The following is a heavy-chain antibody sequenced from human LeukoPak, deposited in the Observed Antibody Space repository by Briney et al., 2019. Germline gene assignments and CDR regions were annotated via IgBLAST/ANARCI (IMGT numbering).Heavy chain of an antibody. V-gene: IGHV3-23*01. J-gene: IGHJ4*02. D-gene: IGHD6-13*01. Sequence: GGSLRLSCAASGFTFRSYDMSWVRQAPGKGLEWVSGISGSGGSSTYYEDSVKGRFTISRDNSKNTLYLQMNSLRAEDTAVYYCAKAIAVVGTQGIDHWGQGTLVTASS. CDR2: ISGSGGSST. CDR3: AKAIAVVGTQGIDH. CDR1: GFTFRSYD.